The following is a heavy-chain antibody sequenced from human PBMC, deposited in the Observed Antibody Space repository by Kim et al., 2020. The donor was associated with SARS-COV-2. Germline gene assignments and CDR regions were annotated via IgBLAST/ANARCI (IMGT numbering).Heavy chain of an antibody. CDR2: INDGGST. Sequence: SETLSLTCAVYGASFRGYYWNWIRQPPGKGLEWIGEINDGGSTDYNPSLKSRVTISIDTSNNQFFLKLTSVTAADTAIFYCSRGNLRWGHAFWGQGTLVT. CDR3: SRGNLRWGHAF. D-gene: IGHD5-12*01. CDR1: GASFRGYY. V-gene: IGHV4-34*01. J-gene: IGHJ4*02.